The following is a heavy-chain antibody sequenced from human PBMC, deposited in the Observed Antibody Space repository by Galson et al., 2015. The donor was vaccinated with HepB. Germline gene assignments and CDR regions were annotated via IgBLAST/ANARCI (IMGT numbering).Heavy chain of an antibody. CDR3: AREGDYVWGSYLDV. CDR2: IKKDGSEK. CDR1: GFNFNYYW. J-gene: IGHJ6*02. Sequence: SLRLSCAGSGFNFNYYWMSWVRQAPGKGLEWVAKIKKDGSEKYYEDSVKGRFTIARDNAKNSVYLQMRSLIAEDTAVYYCAREGDYVWGSYLDVWGQGTTVMVSS. D-gene: IGHD3-16*01. V-gene: IGHV3-7*03.